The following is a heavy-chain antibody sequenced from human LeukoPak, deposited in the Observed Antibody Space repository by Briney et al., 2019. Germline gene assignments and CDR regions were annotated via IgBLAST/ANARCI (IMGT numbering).Heavy chain of an antibody. Sequence: PGGSLRLSCAASGFTFSGYAMHWVRQAPGKGLEWVAVISYDGSNKYYADSVKGRFTISRDNSKNTLYLQMNSLRAEDTAVYYCANSKYCSGGSCYSGWFDPWGQGTLVTVSS. CDR2: ISYDGSNK. V-gene: IGHV3-30-3*01. CDR3: ANSKYCSGGSCYSGWFDP. CDR1: GFTFSGYA. D-gene: IGHD2-15*01. J-gene: IGHJ5*02.